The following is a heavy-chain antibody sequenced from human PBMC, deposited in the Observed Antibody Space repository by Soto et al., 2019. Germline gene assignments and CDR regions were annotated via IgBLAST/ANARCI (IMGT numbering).Heavy chain of an antibody. CDR1: GGSISSGGYY. CDR3: ARYYYDSSGYFGVGGGFDI. J-gene: IGHJ3*02. V-gene: IGHV4-31*03. Sequence: SETLSLTCTVSGGSISSGGYYWSWIRQHPGKGLEWIGYIYYSGSTYYNPSLKSRVTISVDTSKNQFSLKLSSVTAADTAVCYCARYYYDSSGYFGVGGGFDIWGQGTMVTVSS. D-gene: IGHD3-22*01. CDR2: IYYSGST.